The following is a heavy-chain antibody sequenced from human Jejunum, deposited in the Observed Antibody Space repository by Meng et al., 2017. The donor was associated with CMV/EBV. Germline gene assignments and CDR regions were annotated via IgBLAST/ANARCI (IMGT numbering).Heavy chain of an antibody. J-gene: IGHJ6*03. CDR2: INEEGSEQ. CDR3: AKDRSPAINAMDV. V-gene: IGHV3-7*01. CDR1: GLNWDKDG. D-gene: IGHD2-2*02. Sequence: GLNWDKDGMSWVRLATGKGLEGVANINEEGSEQHYADAVKGRFTVSRDNSKKTLSLQMDSLRDEDTAVYYCAKDRSPAINAMDVWGKGTTVTVSS.